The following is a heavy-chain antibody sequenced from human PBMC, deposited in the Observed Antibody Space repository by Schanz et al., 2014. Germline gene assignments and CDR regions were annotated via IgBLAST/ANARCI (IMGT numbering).Heavy chain of an antibody. CDR3: ARDIKKQLVDSKDYYYGMDV. D-gene: IGHD6-13*01. CDR1: GFTFSDHY. Sequence: VQLVESGGGMVQPGGSLRLSCAASGFTFSDHYMDWVRQAPGKGLEWLAYISGGSNAIYYADSVKGRFTISRDDAKNSLFLEMNNLRTEDTAVYFCARDIKKQLVDSKDYYYGMDVWGQGTTVTVSS. V-gene: IGHV3-11*04. CDR2: ISGGSNAI. J-gene: IGHJ6*02.